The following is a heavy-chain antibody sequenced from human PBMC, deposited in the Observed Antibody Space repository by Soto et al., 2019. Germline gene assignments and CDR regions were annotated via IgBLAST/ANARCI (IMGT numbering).Heavy chain of an antibody. CDR2: IYYSGST. V-gene: IGHV4-31*03. CDR1: GGSISSGGYY. J-gene: IGHJ3*02. Sequence: QVQLQESGPGLVKPSQTLSLTCTVSGGSISSGGYYWSWIRQHPGKGLEWIGYIYYSGSTYYNPSLKSRVTKSGDTSKKQFPPELSSLTAAETGVYYCARGLPFDAFGIWGQGTMVTVSS. CDR3: ARGLPFDAFGI.